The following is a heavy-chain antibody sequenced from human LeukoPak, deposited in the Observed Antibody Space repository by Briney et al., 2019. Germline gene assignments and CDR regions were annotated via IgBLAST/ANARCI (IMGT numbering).Heavy chain of an antibody. Sequence: ASVKVSCKASGGTFSSYAISWVRQAPGQGLEWMGRIIPIFGTANYAQKFQGGVTITTDESTSTAYMELSSLRSEDTAVYYCARDSEAGYYGYYFDYWGQGTLVTVSS. CDR2: IIPIFGTA. D-gene: IGHD3-9*01. CDR1: GGTFSSYA. CDR3: ARDSEAGYYGYYFDY. V-gene: IGHV1-69*05. J-gene: IGHJ4*02.